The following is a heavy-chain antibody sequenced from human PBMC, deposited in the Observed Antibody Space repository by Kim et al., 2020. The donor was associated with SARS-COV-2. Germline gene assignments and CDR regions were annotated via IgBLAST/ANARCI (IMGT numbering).Heavy chain of an antibody. D-gene: IGHD2-15*01. J-gene: IGHJ4*02. CDR1: GFTFSSYA. V-gene: IGHV3-23*01. CDR3: ANEIVVVVAATRSLVY. CDR2: ISGSGGST. Sequence: GGSLRLSCAASGFTFSSYAMSWVRQAPGKGLEWVSAISGSGGSTYYADSVKGRFTISRDNSKNTLYLQMNSLRAEDTAVYYCANEIVVVVAATRSLVYWGQGTLVTVSS.